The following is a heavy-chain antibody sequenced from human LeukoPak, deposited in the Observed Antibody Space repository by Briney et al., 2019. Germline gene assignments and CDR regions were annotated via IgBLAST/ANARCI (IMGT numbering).Heavy chain of an antibody. J-gene: IGHJ4*02. CDR2: ISLAGRT. Sequence: SGTLSLTCGVSGGSITTTNYWSWLRQPPGGGLEWIGEISLAGRTRYNPSLKSRVNISIDESKNHLYLNLASVTAADTAVYYCSRESGPFCPLGMWGQGTLFAVTS. CDR3: SRESGPFCPLGM. V-gene: IGHV4-4*02. CDR1: GGSITTTNY. D-gene: IGHD1-26*01.